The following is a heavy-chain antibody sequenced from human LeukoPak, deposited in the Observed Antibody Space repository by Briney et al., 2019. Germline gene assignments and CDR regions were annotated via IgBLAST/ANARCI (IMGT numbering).Heavy chain of an antibody. D-gene: IGHD4-17*01. CDR3: ARDSHYGDFFDY. CDR2: INHSGST. Sequence: NPSETLSLTCAVYGGSFSGYYWSRVRQPPGKGLEWIGEINHSGSTNYNPSLKSRVTMSVDTSKNQFSLKLSSVTAADTAVYYCARDSHYGDFFDYWGQGTLVTVSS. V-gene: IGHV4-34*01. CDR1: GGSFSGYY. J-gene: IGHJ4*02.